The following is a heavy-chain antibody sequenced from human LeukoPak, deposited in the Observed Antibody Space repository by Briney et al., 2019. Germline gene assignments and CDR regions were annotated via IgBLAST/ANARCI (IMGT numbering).Heavy chain of an antibody. V-gene: IGHV1-8*01. CDR3: ARAPIYYYDSSGYYYVNWFDP. CDR2: MNPNSGNT. J-gene: IGHJ5*02. Sequence: ASVHVSCKASGYTFTSYDINWVRQVTGQGLAWMGWMNPNSGNTGYAQKFQGRVTMTRNTSISTAYMELSSLRSEDTAVYYCARAPIYYYDSSGYYYVNWFDPWGQGTLVTVSS. D-gene: IGHD3-22*01. CDR1: GYTFTSYD.